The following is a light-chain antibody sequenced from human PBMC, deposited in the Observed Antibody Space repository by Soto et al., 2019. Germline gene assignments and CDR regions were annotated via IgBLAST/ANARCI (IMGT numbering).Light chain of an antibody. CDR3: QKYNIAPSWT. CDR1: QGISSY. J-gene: IGKJ1*01. Sequence: IQMTQSPSSLSASVGDRVTITCRASQGISSYLAWYQQKPGKAPKLLIYAASTLQSGVPSRFSGSGSGTDFTLTISCLQSEDFATYYCQKYNIAPSWTFGQGTKVDI. CDR2: AAS. V-gene: IGKV1-8*01.